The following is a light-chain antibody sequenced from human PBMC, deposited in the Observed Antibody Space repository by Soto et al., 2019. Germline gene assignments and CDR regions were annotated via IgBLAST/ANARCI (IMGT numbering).Light chain of an antibody. Sequence: EIVLTQYPGTQSLSPGGRATLSCRASQSVSSSYLAWYQQKPGQAPRLLIYGASSRATGIPDRFSGSGSGTDFTLTISRLEPEDFAVYYCQQYGSSPWTFGQGTKVDI. V-gene: IGKV3-20*01. J-gene: IGKJ1*01. CDR3: QQYGSSPWT. CDR2: GAS. CDR1: QSVSSSY.